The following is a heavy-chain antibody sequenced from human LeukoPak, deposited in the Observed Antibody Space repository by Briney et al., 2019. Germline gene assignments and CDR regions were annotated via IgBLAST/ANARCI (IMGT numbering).Heavy chain of an antibody. J-gene: IGHJ4*02. CDR3: ARMGVTVTLRATTHFDY. Sequence: SETLSLTCTVSGGSISSYYWSWIRQPPGKGLEWIGYIYYSGSTNYNPSLKSRVTISVDTSKNQFSLKLSSVTAADTAVYYCARMGVTVTLRATTHFDYWGQGTLVTVSS. D-gene: IGHD4-17*01. CDR1: GGSISSYY. CDR2: IYYSGST. V-gene: IGHV4-59*08.